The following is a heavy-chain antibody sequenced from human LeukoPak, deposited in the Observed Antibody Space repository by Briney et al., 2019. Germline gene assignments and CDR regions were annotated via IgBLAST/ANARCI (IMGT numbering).Heavy chain of an antibody. CDR2: IYTSGST. CDR3: ARARRYSSGWYQRGYYFDY. V-gene: IGHV4-4*07. J-gene: IGHJ4*02. Sequence: SETLSLTCTVSGGSISSYYWSWIRQPAGKGLEWIGRIYTSGSTNYNPTLKSRVTMSVDTSKTQFSLKLSSVTAADTAVYYCARARRYSSGWYQRGYYFDYWGQGTLVTVSS. D-gene: IGHD6-19*01. CDR1: GGSISSYY.